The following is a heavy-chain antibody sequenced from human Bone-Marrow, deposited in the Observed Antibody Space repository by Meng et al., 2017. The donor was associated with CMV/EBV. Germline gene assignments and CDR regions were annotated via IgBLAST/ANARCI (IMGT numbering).Heavy chain of an antibody. Sequence: GESLKISCAASGFTFDDYGMHWVRQAPGKGLVWVSRINSDGSSTSYADSVKGRFTISRDNAKNTLYLQMNSLRAEDTAVYYCARPVYWYFDLWGRGTLVTVSS. V-gene: IGHV3-74*01. J-gene: IGHJ2*01. CDR2: INSDGSST. CDR1: GFTFDDYG. CDR3: ARPVYWYFDL.